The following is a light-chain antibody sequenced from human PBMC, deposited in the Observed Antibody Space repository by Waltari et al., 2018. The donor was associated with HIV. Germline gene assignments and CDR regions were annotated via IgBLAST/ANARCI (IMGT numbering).Light chain of an antibody. CDR2: QVA. CDR1: HTPVYSDGNTY. V-gene: IGKV2-30*01. J-gene: IGKJ2*01. Sequence: DVVMTQSPLSLPVTLGQPASISCRSSHTPVYSDGNTYLTWFHQSPGQSPRRLIYQVASRDSGVPDRFSGVGSGTDFTLRINRVEAEDVGLYFCMQGAHWPYTFGQGTKLEI. CDR3: MQGAHWPYT.